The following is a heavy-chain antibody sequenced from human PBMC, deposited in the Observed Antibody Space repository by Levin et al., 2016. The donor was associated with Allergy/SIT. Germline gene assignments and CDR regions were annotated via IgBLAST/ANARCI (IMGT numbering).Heavy chain of an antibody. V-gene: IGHV1-18*01. CDR2: ISAYNGNT. CDR3: ARDVGAVTTSGYYYYGMDV. Sequence: ASVKVSCKASGYTFTSYGISWVRQAPGQGLEWMGWISAYNGNTNYAQKLQGRVTMTTDTSTSTAYMELRSLRSDDTAVYYCARDVGAVTTSGYYYYGMDVWGQGTTVTVSS. D-gene: IGHD4-17*01. CDR1: GYTFTSYG. J-gene: IGHJ6*02.